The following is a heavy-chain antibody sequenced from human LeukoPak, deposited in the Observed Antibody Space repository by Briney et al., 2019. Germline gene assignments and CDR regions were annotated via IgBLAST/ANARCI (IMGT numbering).Heavy chain of an antibody. D-gene: IGHD3-16*01. Sequence: SVKVSCKASGFTSTNFAVQWVRQAHGQRLEWIGWIIVGSGATKCAQDFQERVTITRDLSTSTLYMELRSLTSEDTAVYYCAADLSNPRMGASYLDSWGQGTLVTVSS. V-gene: IGHV1-58*01. CDR2: IIVGSGAT. J-gene: IGHJ4*02. CDR1: GFTSTNFA. CDR3: AADLSNPRMGASYLDS.